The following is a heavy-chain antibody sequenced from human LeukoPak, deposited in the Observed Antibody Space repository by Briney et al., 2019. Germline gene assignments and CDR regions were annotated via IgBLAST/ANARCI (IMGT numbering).Heavy chain of an antibody. Sequence: ASVKVSCKASGGTFSSYAISWVRQAPGQGLEWMGRIIPIFGTANYAQKFQGRVTITTDESTSTAYMELSSLRSEDTAVYYCARDRPRWPFDPWGQGTLVTVPS. CDR3: ARDRPRWPFDP. CDR1: GGTFSSYA. V-gene: IGHV1-69*05. CDR2: IIPIFGTA. J-gene: IGHJ5*02. D-gene: IGHD2-15*01.